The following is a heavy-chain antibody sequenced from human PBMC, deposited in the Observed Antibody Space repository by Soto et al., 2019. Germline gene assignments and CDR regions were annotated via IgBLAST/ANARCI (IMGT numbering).Heavy chain of an antibody. D-gene: IGHD4-4*01. CDR3: ASDRSTVSDYCGC. J-gene: IGHJ4*02. CDR1: AFIFSSYG. V-gene: IGHV3-33*01. Sequence: TGGSLRLSCAASAFIFSSYGMHWVRQAPGKGLEWVAVIWYDGSHRHYADSVKGRFTISRDNSQNMVYLQMTSLRVDDTAVYYFASDRSTVSDYCGCCGQVARGTVSA. CDR2: IWYDGSHR.